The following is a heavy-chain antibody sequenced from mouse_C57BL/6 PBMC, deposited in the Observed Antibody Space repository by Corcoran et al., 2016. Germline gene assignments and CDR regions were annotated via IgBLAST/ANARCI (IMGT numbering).Heavy chain of an antibody. CDR3: ARRITGNNYFDY. Sequence: QNQLVQSGPELKKPGETVKISCKDSGYTFTTYGMSWVKQAPGKGLKWMGWINTYSGVPTYADDFKGRFAFSLETSASTAYLQINNLKNEDTATYFCARRITGNNYFDYWGQGTTLTVSS. CDR1: GYTFTTYG. CDR2: INTYSGVP. J-gene: IGHJ2*01. V-gene: IGHV9-3*01. D-gene: IGHD4-1*01.